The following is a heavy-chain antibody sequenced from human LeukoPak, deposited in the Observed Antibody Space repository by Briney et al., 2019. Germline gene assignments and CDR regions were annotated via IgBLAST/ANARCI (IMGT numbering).Heavy chain of an antibody. D-gene: IGHD2-15*01. J-gene: IGHJ6*03. V-gene: IGHV1-2*02. Sequence: ASVTVSCKASGYTFTGYYMHWVRQAPGQGLEWMGWINPNSGGTNYAQKFQGRVTMTRDTSISTAYMELSRLRSDDTAVYYCAREGYCSGGSCYYMDVWGKGTTVTVSS. CDR3: AREGYCSGGSCYYMDV. CDR1: GYTFTGYY. CDR2: INPNSGGT.